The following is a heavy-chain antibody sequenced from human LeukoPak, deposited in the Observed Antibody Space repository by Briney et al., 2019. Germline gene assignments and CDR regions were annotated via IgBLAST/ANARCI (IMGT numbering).Heavy chain of an antibody. J-gene: IGHJ5*02. Sequence: SETLSLTCTVSGGSMRDCYWTWIRQPPAKGLEWIGYIQYVENTRYNPSLAGRVTMSVDTSKNQFSLRVTPVTAADTALYYRARINRHCGSNDCFGDNWFDRWGQGTLVTVTS. CDR3: ARINRHCGSNDCFGDNWFDR. V-gene: IGHV4-59*01. CDR2: IQYVENT. D-gene: IGHD2-2*01. CDR1: GGSMRDCY.